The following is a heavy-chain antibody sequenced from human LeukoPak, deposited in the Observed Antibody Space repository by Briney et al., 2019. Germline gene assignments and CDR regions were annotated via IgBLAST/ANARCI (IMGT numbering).Heavy chain of an antibody. CDR2: INHSGST. J-gene: IGHJ1*01. CDR3: VRDQGDSSGYYFPN. Sequence: PSETLSLTCAVYGGSFSGYYWSWIRQPPGKGLEWIGEINHSGSTNYNPSLKSRVTISVDTSKNQFSLKLSSVTAADTAVYYCVRDQGDSSGYYFPNWGQGTLDTVSS. D-gene: IGHD3-22*01. CDR1: GGSFSGYY. V-gene: IGHV4-34*01.